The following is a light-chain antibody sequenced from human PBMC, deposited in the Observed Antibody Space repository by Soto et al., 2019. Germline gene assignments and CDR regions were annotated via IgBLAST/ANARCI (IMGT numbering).Light chain of an antibody. Sequence: QSALTQPAAVSGSPGQSITISCTGTSSDVGGYNLVSWYQHHPGKAPKLIIYEGNKRPSGVSNRFSVSKSGNTASLTISGLQAEDEADYHCCSYAGRDNHYVFGPGTQLTVL. CDR1: SSDVGGYNL. CDR2: EGN. V-gene: IGLV2-23*01. CDR3: CSYAGRDNHYV. J-gene: IGLJ7*01.